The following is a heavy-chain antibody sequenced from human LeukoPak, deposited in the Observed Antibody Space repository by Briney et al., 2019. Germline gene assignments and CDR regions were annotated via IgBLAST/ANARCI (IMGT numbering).Heavy chain of an antibody. CDR1: GGSFSGYY. V-gene: IGHV4-34*01. CDR3: ARGITLDY. CDR2: INHSGST. J-gene: IGHJ4*02. Sequence: SETLSLTCAVYGGSFSGYYWSWIRQPPGKGLEWIGEINHSGSTNYNPSLKNRVTISVDTSKNQFSLKLSSVTAADTAVYYCARGITLDYWGQGTLVTVSS. D-gene: IGHD3-16*01.